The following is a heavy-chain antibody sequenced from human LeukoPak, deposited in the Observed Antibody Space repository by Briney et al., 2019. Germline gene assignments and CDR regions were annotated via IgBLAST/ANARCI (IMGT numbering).Heavy chain of an antibody. D-gene: IGHD4-11*01. J-gene: IGHJ4*02. V-gene: IGHV3-21*01. CDR3: ARDSRGAAVTTVDY. Sequence: GGSLRLSCAASGFTFSTFNMTWVRQAPGKGLEWVSSISSSSSYMYYADSVKGRFTISRDNAKNSLYLHLNSLRADDTAVYYCARDSRGAAVTTVDYWGQGTLVTVSS. CDR1: GFTFSTFN. CDR2: ISSSSSYM.